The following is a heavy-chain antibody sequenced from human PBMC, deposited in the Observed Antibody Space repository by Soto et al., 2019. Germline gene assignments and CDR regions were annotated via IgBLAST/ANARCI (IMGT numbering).Heavy chain of an antibody. CDR3: ARDGSGYYNGLDV. V-gene: IGHV1-2*02. CDR2: ISPNSAGT. CDR1: GYTFTGHF. Sequence: GASVKVSCKSSGYTFTGHFIHWVRQAPGQGLEWMGWISPNSAGTNYAQKFQGRVTMTRDTSISTAYMELSRLRSDDTAVYYCARDGSGYYNGLDVWGPGTTVTVSS. J-gene: IGHJ6*02. D-gene: IGHD3-3*01.